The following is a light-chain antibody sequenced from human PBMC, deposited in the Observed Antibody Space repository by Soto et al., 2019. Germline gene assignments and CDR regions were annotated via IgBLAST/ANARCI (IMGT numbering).Light chain of an antibody. Sequence: QSVLTQPASVSGSPGQSITMSCTGSTSDFGDDKYVSWYQQQPGKGPNLLIYGVSNRPSGVSNRFSGSKSGNTASLTISGLQVDDEAYYFCGSLTTTRIWVFGGGTKLTVL. V-gene: IGLV2-14*01. J-gene: IGLJ3*02. CDR3: GSLTTTRIWV. CDR1: TSDFGDDKY. CDR2: GVS.